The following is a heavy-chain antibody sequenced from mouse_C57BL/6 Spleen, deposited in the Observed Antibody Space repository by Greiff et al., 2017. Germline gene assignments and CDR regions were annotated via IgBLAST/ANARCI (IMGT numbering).Heavy chain of an antibody. J-gene: IGHJ2*01. CDR3: ARGNDYDVRYFDY. CDR2: IYPRSGNT. CDR1: GYTFTSYG. Sequence: QVQLQQSGAELARPGASVKLSCKASGYTFTSYGISWVKQRTGQGLEWIGEIYPRSGNTYYNEKFKGKATLTADKSSSTAYIELRSLTSEDSAVYFCARGNDYDVRYFDYWGQGTTRTVSS. D-gene: IGHD2-4*01. V-gene: IGHV1-81*01.